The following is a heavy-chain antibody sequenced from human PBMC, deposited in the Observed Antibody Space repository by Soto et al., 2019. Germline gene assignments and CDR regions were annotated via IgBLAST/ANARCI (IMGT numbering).Heavy chain of an antibody. CDR1: GGSFNSHS. CDR3: AKDGRGIKHGDDDVIWHVDV. D-gene: IGHD4-17*01. V-gene: IGHV1-69*08. J-gene: IGHJ2*01. CDR2: IIPILGIT. Sequence: QVQLVQSGAEVRKPGSSVKVSCEASGGSFNSHSFSWVRQAPGLGLEWVGRIIPILGITNNAQKFRGRVTIAADKSTRTVYMELRSLRSEDTAVYYCAKDGRGIKHGDDDVIWHVDVWGRGTLVTLSS.